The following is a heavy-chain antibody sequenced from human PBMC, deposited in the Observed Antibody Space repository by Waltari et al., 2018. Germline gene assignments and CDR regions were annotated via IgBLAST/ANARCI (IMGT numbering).Heavy chain of an antibody. V-gene: IGHV3-7*01. CDR3: VQGGFYYAD. J-gene: IGHJ4*02. CDR1: GFTFSNYW. Sequence: EVQVVESGGGLVQPGGSLRLSCVASGFTFSNYWMSWVRQAPGKGLKWVANIKPDGSEKNHVDSVKGRFTISRDNAKNSLYLQMNSLRAEDTAVYYCVQGGFYYADWGQGTLVTVSS. CDR2: IKPDGSEK. D-gene: IGHD3-10*01.